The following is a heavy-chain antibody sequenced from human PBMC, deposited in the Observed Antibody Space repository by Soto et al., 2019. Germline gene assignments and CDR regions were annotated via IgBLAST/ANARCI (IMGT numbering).Heavy chain of an antibody. Sequence: QVQLVQSGAEVKKPGSSVTVSCKASGGTFSSYAISWVRQAPGQGLEWMGGIIPIFGKANYAQKFQGRVTITADESTSTAYMELSSLRSEDTAVYYCARSTNYDGSASYFWNWFDPWGQGTLVTVPS. CDR2: IIPIFGKA. CDR1: GGTFSSYA. D-gene: IGHD3-10*01. J-gene: IGHJ5*02. CDR3: ARSTNYDGSASYFWNWFDP. V-gene: IGHV1-69*01.